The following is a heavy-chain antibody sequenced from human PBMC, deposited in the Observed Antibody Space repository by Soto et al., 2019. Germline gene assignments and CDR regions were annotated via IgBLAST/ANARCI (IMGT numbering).Heavy chain of an antibody. CDR1: GYTFSNYG. CDR2: VSAYNRNT. V-gene: IGHV1-18*01. CDR3: ARERRWEPLLY. Sequence: QVQLVQYGPEVKKPGASVKVSCKGSGYTFSNYGVTWVRQAPGQGLERLGWVSAYNRNTDYAQKFEDRATMTIDTSTNTAYLELRGLTPDDTAVYYCARERRWEPLLYWGQGTL. D-gene: IGHD1-26*01. J-gene: IGHJ4*02.